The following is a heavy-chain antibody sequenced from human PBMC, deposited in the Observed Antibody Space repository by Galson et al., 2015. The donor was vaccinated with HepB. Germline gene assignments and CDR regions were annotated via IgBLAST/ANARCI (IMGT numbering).Heavy chain of an antibody. J-gene: IGHJ4*02. Sequence: SVKVSCKASGYTFTTYYMHWVRQAPGQGLEWMGIINPSGGSTIYAQNFQGRVTMTRDTSTSTVYMDLSSLRSEDTAVYYCARALPWDYNSSGYTNPPFFDNWGQGTLVTVSS. CDR2: INPSGGST. CDR3: ARALPWDYNSSGYTNPPFFDN. V-gene: IGHV1-46*03. CDR1: GYTFTTYY. D-gene: IGHD3-22*01.